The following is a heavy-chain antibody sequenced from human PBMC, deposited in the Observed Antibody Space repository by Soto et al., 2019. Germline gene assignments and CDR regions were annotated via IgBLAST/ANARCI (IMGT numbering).Heavy chain of an antibody. D-gene: IGHD2-2*01. CDR2: IWYDGNNK. V-gene: IGHV3-33*01. CDR3: ARDPIVVVPGVKRYYHYYGVDV. J-gene: IGHJ6*02. CDR1: GFTFSSYG. Sequence: GGSLRLSCAASGFTFSSYGMHWVRQAPGKGLEWVAVIWYDGNNKYHADSVKGRFTISRDNSKNTLYLQMNSLRAEDTAVYYCARDPIVVVPGVKRYYHYYGVDVWGQGTTVTVSS.